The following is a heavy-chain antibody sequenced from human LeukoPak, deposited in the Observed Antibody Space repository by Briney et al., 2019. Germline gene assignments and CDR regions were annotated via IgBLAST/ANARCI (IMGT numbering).Heavy chain of an antibody. J-gene: IGHJ6*02. CDR3: ARLLPDGVVVPAAITDYYYGMDV. CDR1: GDSISSSSYY. V-gene: IGHV4-39*01. CDR2: IYYSGST. Sequence: SETLSLTCTVSGDSISSSSYYWGWIRQPPGKGLEWIGSIYYSGSTYYNPSLKSRVTISVDTSKNQFSLKLSSVTAADTAVYYCARLLPDGVVVPAAITDYYYGMDVWGQGTTVTVSS. D-gene: IGHD2-2*02.